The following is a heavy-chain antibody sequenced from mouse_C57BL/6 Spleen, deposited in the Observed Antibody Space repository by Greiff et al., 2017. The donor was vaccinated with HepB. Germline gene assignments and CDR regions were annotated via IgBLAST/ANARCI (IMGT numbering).Heavy chain of an antibody. CDR1: GYSITSGYY. Sequence: DVKLQESGPGLVKPSQSLSLTCSVTGYSITSGYYWNWIRQFPGNKLEWMGYISYDGSNNYNPSLKNRISITRDTSKNQFFLKLNSVTTEDTATYYCARWHDYDAYWGQGTTLTVSS. CDR2: ISYDGSN. J-gene: IGHJ2*01. CDR3: ARWHDYDAY. D-gene: IGHD2-4*01. V-gene: IGHV3-6*01.